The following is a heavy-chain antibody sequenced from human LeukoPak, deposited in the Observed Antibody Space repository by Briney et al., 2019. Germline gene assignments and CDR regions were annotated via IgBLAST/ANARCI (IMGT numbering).Heavy chain of an antibody. CDR2: INPNSGGT. CDR3: ARVYITMVRGVILDGMDV. Sequence: ASVKVSFKASGYTFTGYYMHWVRQAPGQGLEWMGWINPNSGGTNYAQKFQGRVTMTRDTSISTAYMELSRLRSDDTAVYYCARVYITMVRGVILDGMDVWGQGTTVTVSS. CDR1: GYTFTGYY. V-gene: IGHV1-2*02. J-gene: IGHJ6*02. D-gene: IGHD3-10*01.